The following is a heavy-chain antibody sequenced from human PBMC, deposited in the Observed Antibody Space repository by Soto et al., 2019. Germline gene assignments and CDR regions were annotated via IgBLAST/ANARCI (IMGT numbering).Heavy chain of an antibody. Sequence: SETLSLTCAVYGGSFSGYYWSWIRQPPGKGLEWIGEINHSGSTNYNPSLKSRVTISVDTSKNQFSLKLSSVTAADTAVYYCARAGGPDVVVPAAYYGMDVWGKGTTVTVSS. D-gene: IGHD2-2*01. CDR3: ARAGGPDVVVPAAYYGMDV. CDR2: INHSGST. J-gene: IGHJ6*04. CDR1: GGSFSGYY. V-gene: IGHV4-34*01.